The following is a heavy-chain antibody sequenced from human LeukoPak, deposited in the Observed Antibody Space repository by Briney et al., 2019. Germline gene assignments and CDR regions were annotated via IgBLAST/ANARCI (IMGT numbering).Heavy chain of an antibody. D-gene: IGHD3-10*01. J-gene: IGHJ6*02. CDR1: GFTFSTHR. V-gene: IGHV3-21*01. Sequence: PGGSLRLSCAASGFTFSTHRMHWVRQAPGKGLEWVSSISGTSTYIHYADSVRGRFTISRDNAKNSLYLQMNSLRAEGTAVYYCARDRGFIGVFYNGIDVWGQGTTVTVSS. CDR2: ISGTSTYI. CDR3: ARDRGFIGVFYNGIDV.